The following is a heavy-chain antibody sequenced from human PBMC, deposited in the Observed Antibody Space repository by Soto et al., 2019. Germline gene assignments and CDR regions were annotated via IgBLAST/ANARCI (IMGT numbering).Heavy chain of an antibody. J-gene: IGHJ5*01. CDR1: GDSISKPDYY. CDR2: VYYRGSI. D-gene: IGHD3-3*02. Sequence: PSETLFLTCTVSGDSISKPDYYWSWIRQPPGKGLEWIGYVYYRGSIYYNPSFESRITISVDTSKNQFSLNLTSVTAADSAVYFCARVTFTPNWFDSWGQGXLVPVSS. V-gene: IGHV4-30-4*01. CDR3: ARVTFTPNWFDS.